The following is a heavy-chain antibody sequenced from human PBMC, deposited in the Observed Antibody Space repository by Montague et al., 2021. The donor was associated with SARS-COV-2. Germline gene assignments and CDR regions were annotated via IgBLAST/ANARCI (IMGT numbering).Heavy chain of an antibody. CDR3: VRVTHPRSAWPYYMDV. CDR1: GYSISRCGYY. CDR2: MDNRCYT. J-gene: IGHJ6*03. V-gene: IGHV4-39*02. Sequence: SETLSLTCTVSGYSISRCGYYLAWIRQPPGKGPASIGCMDNRCYTYNIPFPRSRVSISVATSKNYFSLNMRSVTAADTCLFYCVRVTHPRSAWPYYMDVWGKGTPV.